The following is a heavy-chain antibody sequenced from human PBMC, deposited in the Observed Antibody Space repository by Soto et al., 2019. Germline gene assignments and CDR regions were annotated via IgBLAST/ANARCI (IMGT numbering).Heavy chain of an antibody. CDR2: ISGYIHNT. Sequence: QVQLVQSGAEVKKPGASVKVSCKASGYTFSNYGINWVRQAPGQGLEWMGWISGYIHNTKYAQKAQGRVTMTTDTSTSTAYMELRSLRSDDTAVYYCARGKVGGDSKYWGQGTLVTVSS. CDR3: ARGKVGGDSKY. V-gene: IGHV1-18*01. J-gene: IGHJ4*02. CDR1: GYTFSNYG. D-gene: IGHD2-21*02.